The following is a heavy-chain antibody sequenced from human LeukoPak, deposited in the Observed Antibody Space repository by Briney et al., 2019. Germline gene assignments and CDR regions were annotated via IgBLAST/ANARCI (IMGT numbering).Heavy chain of an antibody. V-gene: IGHV1-69*05. J-gene: IGHJ3*02. CDR3: AREGGSITMIVDDAFDI. CDR2: IIPIFGTA. Sequence: SVKVSCKASGGTFSSYAISWVRQAPGQGLEWMGGIIPIFGTANYAQKFQGRVTITTDESTSTAYMELSSLRSEDTAVYYCAREGGSITMIVDDAFDIWGQGTMFTVSS. D-gene: IGHD3-22*01. CDR1: GGTFSSYA.